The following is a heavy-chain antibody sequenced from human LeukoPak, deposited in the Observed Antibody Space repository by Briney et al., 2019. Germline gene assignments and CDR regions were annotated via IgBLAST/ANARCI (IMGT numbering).Heavy chain of an antibody. J-gene: IGHJ4*02. Sequence: GESLKISCKGSGYTFTDYWIAWVRQMPGKALEWMGIIYPPDSDTRYSPSFQGQVTISVDKSINTAYLQWSSLKASDTAMYYCARDLVGSYGYWGQGTLVTVSS. CDR3: ARDLVGSYGY. CDR2: IYPPDSDT. D-gene: IGHD1-26*01. CDR1: GYTFTDYW. V-gene: IGHV5-51*01.